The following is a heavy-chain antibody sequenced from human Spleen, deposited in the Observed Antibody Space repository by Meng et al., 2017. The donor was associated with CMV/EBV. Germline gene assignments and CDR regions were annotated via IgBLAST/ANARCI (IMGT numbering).Heavy chain of an antibody. J-gene: IGHJ2*01. Sequence: SVKVSCKASGGTFGLLAISWVRQAPGQGLEWTGSFIPIFGTSNYAQKFQGRVTITADKSTSTAYMELSSLRSEDTAVYYCARDWRVDCSSTSCYKGWYFDLWGRGTLVTVSS. CDR2: FIPIFGTS. D-gene: IGHD2-2*02. CDR1: GGTFGLLA. CDR3: ARDWRVDCSSTSCYKGWYFDL. V-gene: IGHV1-69*06.